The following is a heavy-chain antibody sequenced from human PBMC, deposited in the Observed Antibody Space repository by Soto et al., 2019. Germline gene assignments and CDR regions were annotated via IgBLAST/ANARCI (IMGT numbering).Heavy chain of an antibody. CDR1: GGSISSYY. D-gene: IGHD6-13*01. J-gene: IGHJ5*02. V-gene: IGHV4-59*08. Sequence: SETLSLTCTGSGGSISSYYWIWIRQPPGKGLEWIGYIYYSGSTNYNPSLKSRVTISVDTSKNQFSLKLSSVTAADTAVYYCARLTWEQLVLWFDPWGQGTLVT. CDR2: IYYSGST. CDR3: ARLTWEQLVLWFDP.